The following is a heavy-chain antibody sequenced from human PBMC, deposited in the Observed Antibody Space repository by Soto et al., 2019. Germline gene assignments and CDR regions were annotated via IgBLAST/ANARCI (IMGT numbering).Heavy chain of an antibody. CDR3: ARDLDFSLNSRYSSGWQRNILYDY. D-gene: IGHD6-19*01. Sequence: ASVKVSCKASGYTFTSYAMHWVRQAPGQRLEWMGWINAGNGNTKYSQKFQGRVTITRDTSASTAYMELSSLRSEDTAVYYCARDLDFSLNSRYSSGWQRNILYDYWGQGTLVTVSS. J-gene: IGHJ4*02. V-gene: IGHV1-3*01. CDR2: INAGNGNT. CDR1: GYTFTSYA.